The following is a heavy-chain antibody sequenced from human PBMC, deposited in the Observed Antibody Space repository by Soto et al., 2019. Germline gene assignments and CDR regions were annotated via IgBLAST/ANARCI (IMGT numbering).Heavy chain of an antibody. CDR1: GFSLSTSGVG. CDR3: AHTREEVVVPVIWFDP. V-gene: IGHV2-5*02. CDR2: IYWDDDK. D-gene: IGHD2-2*01. J-gene: IGHJ5*02. Sequence: SGPTLVNPPQTLTLTCTFSGFSLSTSGVGVGWIRQPPGKALEWLALIYWDDDKRYSPSLKSRLTITKDTSKNQVVLTMTNMDPVDTATYYCAHTREEVVVPVIWFDPWGQGTLVTVSS.